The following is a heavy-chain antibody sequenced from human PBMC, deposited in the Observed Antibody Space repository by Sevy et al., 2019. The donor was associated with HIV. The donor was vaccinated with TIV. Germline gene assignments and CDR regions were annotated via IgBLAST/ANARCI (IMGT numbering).Heavy chain of an antibody. Sequence: ASVKVSCKASGYTFTSYGISWVRQAPGQGLEWMGWISAYNGNTNYAQKLQGRVTMTTDTSTSTAYMELRSLRSDDTAVYYCAGDRGEQWLVYFDYWGQGTLVTVSS. V-gene: IGHV1-18*01. CDR1: GYTFTSYG. D-gene: IGHD6-19*01. CDR2: ISAYNGNT. J-gene: IGHJ4*02. CDR3: AGDRGEQWLVYFDY.